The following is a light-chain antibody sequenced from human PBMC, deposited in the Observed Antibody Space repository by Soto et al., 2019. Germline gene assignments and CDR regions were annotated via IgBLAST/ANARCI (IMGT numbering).Light chain of an antibody. V-gene: IGKV3-20*01. J-gene: IGKJ4*01. Sequence: EIVLTQSPGTLSVSPGERATLSCRASQSLRSSSLAWYQQRLGQAPRLLIYGASRRATGIPDRFSGSGSGTDFTLTISRREPEDFAVYYCQQYGSSPLTFGGGTKVEIK. CDR2: GAS. CDR3: QQYGSSPLT. CDR1: QSLRSSS.